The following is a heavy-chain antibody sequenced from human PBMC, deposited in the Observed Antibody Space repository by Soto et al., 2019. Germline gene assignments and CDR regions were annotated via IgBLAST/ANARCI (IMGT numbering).Heavy chain of an antibody. CDR1: GGTFSSYA. Sequence: QVQLVQSGAEVKKPGSSVKVSCKASGGTFSSYAISWVRQAPGQGLEWMGGIIPIFGTANYAQKFQGRVTITADESTSTAYRELSSLRSEDTAVYYCARVQVVPAAIPLYYYGMDVWGQGTTVTVSS. CDR3: ARVQVVPAAIPLYYYGMDV. J-gene: IGHJ6*02. D-gene: IGHD2-2*01. CDR2: IIPIFGTA. V-gene: IGHV1-69*01.